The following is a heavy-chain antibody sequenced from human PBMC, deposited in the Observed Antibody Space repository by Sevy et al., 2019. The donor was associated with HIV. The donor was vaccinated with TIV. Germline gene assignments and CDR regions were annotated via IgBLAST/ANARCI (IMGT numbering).Heavy chain of an antibody. J-gene: IGHJ6*02. D-gene: IGHD2-2*01. V-gene: IGHV1-18*01. Sequence: ASVKVSCKASGYTVTSYGISWVRQAPGQGLEWMGWTSAYNGNTNYAQKLQGRVTMTTDTSTSTAYMELRSLRSDDTAVYYCARRYCSSTSCRYYYYGMDVWGQGTTVTVSS. CDR2: TSAYNGNT. CDR1: GYTVTSYG. CDR3: ARRYCSSTSCRYYYYGMDV.